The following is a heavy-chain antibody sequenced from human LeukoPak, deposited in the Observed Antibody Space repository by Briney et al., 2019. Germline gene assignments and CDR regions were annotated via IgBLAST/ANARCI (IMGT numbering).Heavy chain of an antibody. V-gene: IGHV4-39*01. CDR1: GGSISSSSYY. CDR3: ARPLEGHVPWEGFDY. J-gene: IGHJ4*02. CDR2: IYYSGST. Sequence: SETLSLTCTVSGGSISSSSYYWGWIRQPPGKGLEWIGSIYYSGSTYYNPSLKSRVTISVDTSKNQFSLKLSSVTAADTAVYYCARPLEGHVPWEGFDYWGQGTLVTVSS. D-gene: IGHD3-3*01.